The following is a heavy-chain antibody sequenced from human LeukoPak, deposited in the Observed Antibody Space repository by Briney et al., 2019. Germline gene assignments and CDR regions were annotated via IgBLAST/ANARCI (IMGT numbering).Heavy chain of an antibody. CDR2: IYYSGST. V-gene: IGHV4-59*08. CDR1: GGSISSYY. J-gene: IGHJ4*02. Sequence: SETLSLTCTVSGGSISSYYWSWIRQPPGKGLEWIGYIYYSGSTNYNPSLKSRATISVDTSKNQFSLKLSSVTAADTAVYYCARGFPYYDFWSGYWSYYFDYWGQGTLVTVSS. D-gene: IGHD3-3*01. CDR3: ARGFPYYDFWSGYWSYYFDY.